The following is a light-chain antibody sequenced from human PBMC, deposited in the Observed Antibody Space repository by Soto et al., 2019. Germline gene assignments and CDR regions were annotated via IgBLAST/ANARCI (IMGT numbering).Light chain of an antibody. V-gene: IGLV2-8*01. CDR2: EVS. J-gene: IGLJ2*01. CDR1: SNDVGGYNY. Sequence: QSVLNQPPSASGSPGQSVTISCTGTSNDVGGYNYVSWYQHHPGKAPKLMIYEVSKRPSGVPDRFSGSKSGNTASLTVSGLQAEDEADYYCSSYAGSNNLGVFGGGTKLTVL. CDR3: SSYAGSNNLGV.